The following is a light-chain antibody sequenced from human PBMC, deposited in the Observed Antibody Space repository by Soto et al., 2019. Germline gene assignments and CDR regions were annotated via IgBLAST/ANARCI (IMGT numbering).Light chain of an antibody. V-gene: IGLV2-14*01. CDR3: TSYANSILWV. CDR2: EVT. CDR1: SSDIGGYNY. J-gene: IGLJ3*02. Sequence: QSALTQPASVSGSPGPSITISCAGTSSDIGGYNYVSWYQQHPGKAPKLIIYEVTNRPSGVSSRFSGSKSGSTASLTISGLQAEDEADYYCTSYANSILWVFGGGTKLTVL.